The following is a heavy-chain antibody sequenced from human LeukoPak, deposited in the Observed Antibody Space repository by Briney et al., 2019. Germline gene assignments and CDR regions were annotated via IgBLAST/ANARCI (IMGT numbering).Heavy chain of an antibody. Sequence: PGRSLRLSCAASGFTFSSYGMHWVRQAPGKGLEWVAVISYDGSNKYYADSVKGRFTISRDNSKNTLYLQMNSLRAEDTDVYYGAKDQNGDDFWSSYYGRENYWGQGTLVTVSS. CDR1: GFTFSSYG. CDR2: ISYDGSNK. V-gene: IGHV3-30*18. D-gene: IGHD3-3*01. CDR3: AKDQNGDDFWSSYYGRENY. J-gene: IGHJ4*02.